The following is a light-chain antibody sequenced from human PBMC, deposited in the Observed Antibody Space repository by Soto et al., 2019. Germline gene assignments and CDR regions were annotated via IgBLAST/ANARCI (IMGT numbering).Light chain of an antibody. CDR2: GAS. J-gene: IGKJ3*01. Sequence: EIVLTQSTGTLYLYPGERANLSCRASQSVSPYLDWYQQKHGQAPRLLIYGASSRATGIPDRFSGSGSGTYFTLTISRLEPEDFAVYFCQQYGSSPPVTFGQGTKEDIK. CDR1: QSVSPY. CDR3: QQYGSSPPVT. V-gene: IGKV3-20*01.